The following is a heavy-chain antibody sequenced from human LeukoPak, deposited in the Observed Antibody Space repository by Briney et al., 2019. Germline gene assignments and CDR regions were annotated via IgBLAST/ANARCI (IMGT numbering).Heavy chain of an antibody. J-gene: IGHJ5*02. V-gene: IGHV3-23*01. D-gene: IGHD6-19*01. Sequence: GGSLRLSCAASGFTFSSYAMSWVRQAPGKGLEWVSAISDSGDGTYYADSVRARFTISRDNSKNTVDLQMSSLRAEDTAVYYCVREVSGWPNNWFDPWGQGTLVTVSS. CDR1: GFTFSSYA. CDR3: VREVSGWPNNWFDP. CDR2: ISDSGDGT.